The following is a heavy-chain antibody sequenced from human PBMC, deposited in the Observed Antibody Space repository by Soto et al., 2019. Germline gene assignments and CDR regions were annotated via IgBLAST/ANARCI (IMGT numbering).Heavy chain of an antibody. Sequence: ASVKVSCKASGYTFTGYYMHWVQPDHEQGLEWMGWINPKSGGTNYAQKFQGWVTMTRDTSISTAYMGLSRLRSDDTAVYYCARERCSGGSCYSLSFDIWGQGTMVTVSS. J-gene: IGHJ3*02. CDR1: GYTFTGYY. D-gene: IGHD2-15*01. CDR3: ARERCSGGSCYSLSFDI. CDR2: INPKSGGT. V-gene: IGHV1-2*04.